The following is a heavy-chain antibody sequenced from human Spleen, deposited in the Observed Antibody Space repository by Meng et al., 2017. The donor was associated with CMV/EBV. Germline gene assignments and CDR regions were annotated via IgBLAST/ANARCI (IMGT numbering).Heavy chain of an antibody. V-gene: IGHV3-7*03. Sequence: GESLKISCADSGFTFSNYWMSWVRQAPGKGLEWVANMNQDGSEKYYVDSVKGRFTVSRDNAKNSLYLQMNSLRAEDTAVYYCAKYRQGWFDPWGQGTLVTVSS. D-gene: IGHD2/OR15-2a*01. CDR3: AKYRQGWFDP. J-gene: IGHJ5*02. CDR1: GFTFSNYW. CDR2: MNQDGSEK.